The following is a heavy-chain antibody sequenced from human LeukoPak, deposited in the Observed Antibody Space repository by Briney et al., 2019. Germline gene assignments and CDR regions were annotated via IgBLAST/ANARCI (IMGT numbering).Heavy chain of an antibody. V-gene: IGHV3-23*01. CDR1: GFTFNSYV. Sequence: PGGSLRLSCAASGFTFNSYVMSWVRQAPGKGLEWVSAINGGGSNTYYADSVKGRFTIPRDNSKNMLYLQMNSLRADDTAIYYCAKSVVVITFRFDDWGQGALVTVSS. D-gene: IGHD2-15*01. J-gene: IGHJ4*02. CDR3: AKSVVVITFRFDD. CDR2: INGGGSNT.